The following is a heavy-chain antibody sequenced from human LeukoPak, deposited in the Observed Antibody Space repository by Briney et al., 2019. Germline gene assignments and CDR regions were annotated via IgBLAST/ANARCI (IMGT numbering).Heavy chain of an antibody. CDR3: ARGVYIAAAQYGY. CDR1: GGSFSGYY. J-gene: IGHJ4*02. Sequence: TASETLSLTCAVYGGSFSGYYWSWIRLPPGKGLEWIGYIYYSGTTNYNPSLKSRVTISVDTSKNQFSLKLSSVTAADTAVYYCARGVYIAAAQYGYWGQGTLVTVSS. V-gene: IGHV4-59*01. D-gene: IGHD6-13*01. CDR2: IYYSGTT.